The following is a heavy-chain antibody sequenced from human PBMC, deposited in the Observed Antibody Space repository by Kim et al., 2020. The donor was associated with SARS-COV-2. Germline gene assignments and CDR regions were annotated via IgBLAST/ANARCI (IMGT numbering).Heavy chain of an antibody. CDR1: GITFSRSG. CDR3: ARDRAGTDIDH. V-gene: IGHV3-30*03. D-gene: IGHD1-1*01. J-gene: IGHJ4*02. Sequence: GGALRLSCVASGITFSRSGMHWVRQAPGKGLDWVVFISYYGTSKDYTDAVKGRFTISRDNSKNTLYLQMNTLRGEDSAVYYCARDRAGTDIDHWGQGALGSV. CDR2: ISYYGTSK.